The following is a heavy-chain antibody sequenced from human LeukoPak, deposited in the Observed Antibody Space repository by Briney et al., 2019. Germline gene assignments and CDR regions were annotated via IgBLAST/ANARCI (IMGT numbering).Heavy chain of an antibody. D-gene: IGHD6-13*01. J-gene: IGHJ5*02. V-gene: IGHV3-21*01. Sequence: GGSLRLSCAASGFTFSSYSMNWVRQAPGKGLEWVSSISTSSSYIYYADSVKGRFTISRDNSKNTLYLQMNSLRAEDTAVYYCAGQQLENNWFDPWGQGTLVTVSS. CDR1: GFTFSSYS. CDR2: ISTSSSYI. CDR3: AGQQLENNWFDP.